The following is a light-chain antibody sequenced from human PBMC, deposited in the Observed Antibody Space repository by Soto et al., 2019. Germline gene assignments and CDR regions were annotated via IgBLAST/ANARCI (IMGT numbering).Light chain of an antibody. CDR2: DTF. V-gene: IGKV3-11*01. CDR3: VQHNDGPWA. Sequence: EIALTQSPATLSLSPGERATLSCRASQSVSTYLAWYQQKPGQAPRLLLYDTFNRATGIPARFSRSGSETAFTLTIRCLEPEGLAFYYCVQHNDGPWASGRGTKVVI. CDR1: QSVSTY. J-gene: IGKJ1*01.